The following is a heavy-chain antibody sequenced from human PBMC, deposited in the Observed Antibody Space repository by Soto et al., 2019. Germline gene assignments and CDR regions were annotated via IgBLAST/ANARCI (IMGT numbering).Heavy chain of an antibody. D-gene: IGHD6-13*01. CDR3: ARSPRSSPYFDY. CDR2: IYPGDHET. J-gene: IGHJ4*02. V-gene: IGHV5-51*01. Sequence: GGSLKISCHCSGYTFSNFWIGWVRQLPGKGLEWMGIIYPGDHETRYSPSFHGKVTISADKSINTAYLQWNSLEASDTAFYFCARSPRSSPYFDYWGQGALVTVSS. CDR1: GYTFSNFW.